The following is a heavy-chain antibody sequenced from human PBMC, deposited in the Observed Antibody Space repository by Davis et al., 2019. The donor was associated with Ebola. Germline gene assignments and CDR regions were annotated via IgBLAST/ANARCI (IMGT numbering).Heavy chain of an antibody. D-gene: IGHD3-3*01. J-gene: IGHJ4*02. CDR2: INCGNGNT. V-gene: IGHV1-3*01. CDR3: AREHDSWSGYAFDY. CDR1: GYPFSSYS. Sequence: SVKVSCKASGYPFSSYSLQWVRQAPGQRLEWMGWINCGNGNTKYSQNFQGRVTITRDTPTSTAYMDLSSLRTEDTAVYYCAREHDSWSGYAFDYWGQGSLVTVSA.